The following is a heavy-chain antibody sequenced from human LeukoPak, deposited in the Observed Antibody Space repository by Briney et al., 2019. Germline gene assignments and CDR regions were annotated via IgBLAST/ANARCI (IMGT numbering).Heavy chain of an antibody. CDR1: GFYFSAYG. J-gene: IGHJ5*02. CDR3: VKAFQYYGSGSYGS. D-gene: IGHD3-10*01. Sequence: GGSLRLSCAASGFYFSAYGMHWVRQAPGKGLEWVAVISYDGTNKYYGDSVKDRFTISRDNSNNTLYLQMNSLRAEDTAVYYCVKAFQYYGSGSYGSWGQGTLVTVSS. CDR2: ISYDGTNK. V-gene: IGHV3-30*18.